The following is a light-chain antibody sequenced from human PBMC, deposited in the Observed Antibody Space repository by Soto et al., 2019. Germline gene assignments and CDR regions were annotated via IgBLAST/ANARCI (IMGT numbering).Light chain of an antibody. CDR1: QSIASSY. CDR3: QHIYSPPHT. J-gene: IGKJ5*01. CDR2: RTF. Sequence: EIVLTQSPGTLSLSPGERATLSCRASQSIASSYLAWYQQKPGQPPRLLLYRTFNRATGIPDRFSGSGSGTDFTLTISRLEPEDFGTYYCQHIYSPPHTFGQGTRLEI. V-gene: IGKV3-20*01.